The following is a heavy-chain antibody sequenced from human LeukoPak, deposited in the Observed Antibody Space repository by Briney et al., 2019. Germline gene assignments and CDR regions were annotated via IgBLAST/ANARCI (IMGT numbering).Heavy chain of an antibody. J-gene: IGHJ6*02. CDR3: ARGGSTYSSSGTDYYYYYGMDV. V-gene: IGHV6-1*01. D-gene: IGHD6-6*01. CDR2: TYYRSKWYN. Sequence: SQTLSLTCATSGDSVSSNSAAWNWIRQSPSRGLEWLGRTYYRSKWYNDYAVSVKSRITINPDTSKNQFSLQLNSVTPEDTAVYYCARGGSTYSSSGTDYYYYYGMDVWGQGTTVTVSS. CDR1: GDSVSSNSAA.